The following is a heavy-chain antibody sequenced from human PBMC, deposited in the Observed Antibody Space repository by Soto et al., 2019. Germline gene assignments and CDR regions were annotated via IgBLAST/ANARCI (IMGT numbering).Heavy chain of an antibody. Sequence: PGGSLRLSCAASGFTFSNDWLHWVRQAPGKGLVWVSRSNGDGTTKNYADSVKGRFTISRDNAKSILYLQMSSLSPEDTAVYYCARLTSGSGAVWGQGTLVTVSS. V-gene: IGHV3-74*01. CDR3: ARLTSGSGAV. J-gene: IGHJ4*02. CDR1: GFTFSNDW. D-gene: IGHD2-15*01. CDR2: SNGDGTTK.